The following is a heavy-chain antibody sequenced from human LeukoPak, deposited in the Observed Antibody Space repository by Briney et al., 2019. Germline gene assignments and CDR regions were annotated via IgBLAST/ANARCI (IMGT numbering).Heavy chain of an antibody. CDR2: ISGSGGST. CDR1: GFTFSSYA. V-gene: IGHV3-23*01. Sequence: GGSLRLSCAASGFTFSSYAMSWVRQAPGKGLEWVSAISGSGGSTYYADSVKGRFTISRDNSKNTLYLQMNSLRAEDAAVYYCAGRAWYSSSWYGDYWGQGTLVTVSS. J-gene: IGHJ4*02. CDR3: AGRAWYSSSWYGDY. D-gene: IGHD6-13*01.